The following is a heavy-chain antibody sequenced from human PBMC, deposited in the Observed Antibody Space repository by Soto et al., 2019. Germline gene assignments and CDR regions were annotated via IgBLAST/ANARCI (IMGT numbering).Heavy chain of an antibody. D-gene: IGHD3-22*01. CDR3: ATCPVVVMDWYFDL. J-gene: IGHJ2*01. CDR1: GGSMSSCGYY. Sequence: PSETLSVTWSVSGGSMSSCGYYWSWIRQHPGKGLEWIGYIYYSGSTYYNPSLKSRVTISVDTSKNQFSLKLSSVTAADTAVYYCATCPVVVMDWYFDLWGRGTLVTVSS. V-gene: IGHV4-31*02. CDR2: IYYSGST.